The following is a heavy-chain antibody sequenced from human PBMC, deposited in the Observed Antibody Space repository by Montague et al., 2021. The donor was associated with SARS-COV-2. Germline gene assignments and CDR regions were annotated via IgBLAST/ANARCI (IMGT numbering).Heavy chain of an antibody. CDR1: GDSVSSKSGA. D-gene: IGHD3-9*01. J-gene: IGHJ3*02. CDR2: TYYRSKWDS. V-gene: IGHV6-1*01. CDR3: ASSGITLTGLDAFDI. Sequence: CAISGDSVSSKSGAWNWLRPSPSRGLEWLGRTYYRSKWDSDYAXXXKXXLVITPDTSKSQVSLQLNSVIPEDTAVYFCASSGITLTGLDAFDIWGQGTMVTVSS.